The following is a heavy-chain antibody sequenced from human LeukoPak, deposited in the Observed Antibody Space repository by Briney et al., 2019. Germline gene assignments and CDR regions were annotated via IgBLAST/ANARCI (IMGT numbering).Heavy chain of an antibody. J-gene: IGHJ6*02. CDR3: ARVLVNASYGMDV. CDR1: GGTFSSYS. V-gene: IGHV1-69*04. CDR2: VIPILGIA. Sequence: ASVKVSCKASGGTFSSYSISWVREAPGQGLGGRGGVIPILGIANYAQKFQGRVTITADKSTTTAYMELSSPRSEDTAVYYCARVLVNASYGMDVWGQGTTVTVSS.